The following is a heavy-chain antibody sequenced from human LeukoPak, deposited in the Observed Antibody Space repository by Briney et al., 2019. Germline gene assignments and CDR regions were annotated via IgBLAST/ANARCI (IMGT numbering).Heavy chain of an antibody. CDR3: ARPSIIAAAGTPEYFQH. Sequence: GESLKISCKGSGYSFTSYWIGWVRQMPGKGLEWMGIIYPGDSDTRYSPSFQGQVTISADKSISTAYLQWSSLKASDTAKYYCARPSIIAAAGTPEYFQHWGQGTLVTVSS. CDR1: GYSFTSYW. V-gene: IGHV5-51*01. J-gene: IGHJ1*01. D-gene: IGHD6-13*01. CDR2: IYPGDSDT.